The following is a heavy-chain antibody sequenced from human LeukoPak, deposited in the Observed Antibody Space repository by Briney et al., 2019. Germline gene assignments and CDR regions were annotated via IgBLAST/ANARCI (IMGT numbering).Heavy chain of an antibody. CDR3: ARGVRWLQLSYFDY. CDR2: VYYSGST. D-gene: IGHD5-24*01. CDR1: GGSISSSSDF. J-gene: IGHJ4*02. Sequence: SETLSLTCTVSGGSISSSSDFWGWIRQPPGKGLEWIGSVYYSGSTYDNPSLKSRVTISVDTSKNQFSLKLSSVTAADTAVYYCARGVRWLQLSYFDYWGQGTLVTVSS. V-gene: IGHV4-39*07.